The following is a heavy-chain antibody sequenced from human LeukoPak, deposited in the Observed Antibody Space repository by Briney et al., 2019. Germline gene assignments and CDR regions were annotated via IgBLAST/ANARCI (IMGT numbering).Heavy chain of an antibody. CDR2: IYYSGST. CDR3: ARAGRVPHGWYFDL. J-gene: IGHJ2*01. D-gene: IGHD3-10*01. Sequence: PSETLSLTCTVSGGSISSYYWSWIRQPPGKGLEWIGYIYYSGSTNYNPSLKSRVTISVDTSKNQFSLKLSSVTAADTAVYYCARAGRVPHGWYFDLWGRGTLVTVSS. CDR1: GGSISSYY. V-gene: IGHV4-59*01.